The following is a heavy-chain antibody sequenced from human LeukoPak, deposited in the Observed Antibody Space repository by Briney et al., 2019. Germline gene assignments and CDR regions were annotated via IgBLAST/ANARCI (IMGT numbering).Heavy chain of an antibody. CDR2: ITGSGAFT. CDR3: AERSAESSGYFDY. J-gene: IGHJ4*02. V-gene: IGHV3-23*01. D-gene: IGHD6-19*01. Sequence: SSITGSGAFTDYADSVKGRFTISRDNSKNTLYLQMNSLRAEDTGVYYCAERSAESSGYFDYWGQGTLVTVSS.